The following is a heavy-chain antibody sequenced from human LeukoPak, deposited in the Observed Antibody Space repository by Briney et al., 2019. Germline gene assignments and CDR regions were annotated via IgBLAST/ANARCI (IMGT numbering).Heavy chain of an antibody. V-gene: IGHV4-61*02. CDR3: ATTRYGGFDP. Sequence: SQTLSLTCTVSGGSISSGSYYWSWIRQPAGKGLEWIGRIYTSGSTNYNPSLKSRVTISVDTSKNQFSLKLSSVTAADTAVYYCATTRYGGFDPWGQGTLVTVSS. CDR2: IYTSGST. D-gene: IGHD4/OR15-4a*01. J-gene: IGHJ5*02. CDR1: GGSISSGSYY.